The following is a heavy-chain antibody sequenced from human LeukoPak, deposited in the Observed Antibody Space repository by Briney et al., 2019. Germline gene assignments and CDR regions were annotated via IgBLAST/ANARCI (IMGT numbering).Heavy chain of an antibody. J-gene: IGHJ4*02. CDR3: ARILSGYGGYDAWDYFDY. V-gene: IGHV4-59*01. D-gene: IGHD5-12*01. Sequence: PSETLSLTCTVSGGSISSYHWSWIRQPPGKGLECIGYIYYSGSTNYNPSLKSRVTISGGTSKNQLSLKLTSVTAADTAVYYCARILSGYGGYDAWDYFDYWGQGTLVTVSS. CDR2: IYYSGST. CDR1: GGSISSYH.